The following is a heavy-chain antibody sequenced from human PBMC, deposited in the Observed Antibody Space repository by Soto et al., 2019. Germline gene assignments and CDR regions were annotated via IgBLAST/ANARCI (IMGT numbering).Heavy chain of an antibody. CDR3: ARDPAIYSGKFDYGLDV. CDR1: GFTFSTYG. J-gene: IGHJ6*02. CDR2: IGTRGRTI. Sequence: ESGGGVVQPGRSLRLSCAASGFTFSTYGIHWVRQAPGKGLEWVSYIGTRGRTIYYADSVKGRFTISRDNAKNSLYLQMNSLRAEDTAVYYCARDPAIYSGKFDYGLDVWGQGTTVTVSS. D-gene: IGHD4-4*01. V-gene: IGHV3-48*04.